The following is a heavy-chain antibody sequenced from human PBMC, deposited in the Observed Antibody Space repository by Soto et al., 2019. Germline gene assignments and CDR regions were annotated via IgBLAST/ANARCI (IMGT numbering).Heavy chain of an antibody. D-gene: IGHD2-8*02. J-gene: IGHJ4*02. CDR1: GGSISSYY. V-gene: IGHV4-59*01. CDR3: ARRWGTTFDY. Sequence: QVQLQESGPGLVKPSETLSLTCTVSGGSISSYYWSWILQPPGKGLEWIGYIYYSGSTNNNPSLKSRVTISVDTSKNQYSLQRSSVTAADTAVYYCARRWGTTFDYWGQGTLVTVSS. CDR2: IYYSGST.